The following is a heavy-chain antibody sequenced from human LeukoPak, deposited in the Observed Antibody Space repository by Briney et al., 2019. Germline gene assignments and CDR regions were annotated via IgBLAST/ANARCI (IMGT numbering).Heavy chain of an antibody. CDR1: GFTFSDYT. CDR2: ISTNGNIM. Sequence: PGGSLRLSCAASGFTFSDYTMNWVRQAPGKGLEWVSYISTNGNIMYYADSVKGRFTISRDNAKNSLYLQMNSLRAEDTAVYYCARIGRLLWFGEFDLWGQGALVTVSS. CDR3: ARIGRLLWFGEFDL. V-gene: IGHV3-48*01. D-gene: IGHD3-10*01. J-gene: IGHJ4*02.